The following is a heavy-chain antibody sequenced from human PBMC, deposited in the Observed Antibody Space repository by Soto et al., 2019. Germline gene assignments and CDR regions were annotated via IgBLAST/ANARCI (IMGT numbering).Heavy chain of an antibody. J-gene: IGHJ3*02. Sequence: QVQLQESGPGLVKPSETLSLTCTVSGGPITSYYWSWIRQPPRKRLEWIGYGHYSGNTNYNPSLKGRVTISVDTSKYQFSLTLNSVTAADTAVYYCASVNQLAHKRNAFDIWGQGTLVTVSS. V-gene: IGHV4-59*01. CDR2: GHYSGNT. D-gene: IGHD2-2*01. CDR1: GGPITSYY. CDR3: ASVNQLAHKRNAFDI.